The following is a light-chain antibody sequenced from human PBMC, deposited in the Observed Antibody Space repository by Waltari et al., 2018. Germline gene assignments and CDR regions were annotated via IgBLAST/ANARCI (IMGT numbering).Light chain of an antibody. CDR3: QKYDSAPCT. CDR1: QGISDY. CDR2: AAS. Sequence: DIQITQSPSSLSASVGGRVTITCRASQGISDYLAWDQQKPGKVPKLLIYAASTLRSGVPSRFSGSGSGTDFTLTISSLQPEDFATYYCQKYDSAPCTFGQGTKVEIK. V-gene: IGKV1-27*01. J-gene: IGKJ1*01.